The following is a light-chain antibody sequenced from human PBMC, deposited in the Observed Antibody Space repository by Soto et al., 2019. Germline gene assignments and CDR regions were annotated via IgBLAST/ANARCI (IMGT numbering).Light chain of an antibody. Sequence: EIVLTQSPGTLSLSPGDRATLSCRASQIISSTYLAWYQLTPGQAPRLLIYGASIRATGIPDRFSGSGSDTDSTLTISRLEPEDLAVYYCQHPWTFGQGTKVEI. CDR2: GAS. CDR3: QHPWT. CDR1: QIISSTY. J-gene: IGKJ1*01. V-gene: IGKV3-20*01.